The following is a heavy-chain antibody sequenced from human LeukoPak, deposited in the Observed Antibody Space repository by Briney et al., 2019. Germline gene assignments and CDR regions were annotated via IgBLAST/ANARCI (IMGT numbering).Heavy chain of an antibody. CDR2: IFSSGST. CDR3: ARAVSGSDYWFDP. Sequence: SETLSLTCNVSGGFMSGHYWTWIRQPPGMGLEWIGCIFSSGSTNYNPSLKSRATISVDTSKNQFSLRLRSVTAADTAVYYCARAVSGSDYWFDPWGQGTLVTVSS. CDR1: GGFMSGHY. V-gene: IGHV4-59*11. J-gene: IGHJ5*02. D-gene: IGHD5-12*01.